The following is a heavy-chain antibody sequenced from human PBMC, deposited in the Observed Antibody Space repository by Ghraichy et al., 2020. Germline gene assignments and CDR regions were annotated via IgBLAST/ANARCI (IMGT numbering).Heavy chain of an antibody. D-gene: IGHD2-15*01. CDR2: INSDGSST. Sequence: GGSLRLSCAASGFTFSSYWMHWVRQAPGKGLVWVSRINSDGSSTSYADSVKGRFTISRDNAKNTLYLQMISLRAEDTAVYYCARGGVVVVVAATRIPIGMDVWGQGTTVTVSS. V-gene: IGHV3-74*01. CDR1: GFTFSSYW. CDR3: ARGGVVVVVAATRIPIGMDV. J-gene: IGHJ6*02.